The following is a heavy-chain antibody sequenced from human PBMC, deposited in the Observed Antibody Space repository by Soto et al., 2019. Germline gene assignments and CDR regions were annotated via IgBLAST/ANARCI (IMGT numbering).Heavy chain of an antibody. J-gene: IGHJ4*02. Sequence: GGSLRLSCAASGVTFSSYAMHWVRQAPGKGLEWVAVISYDGSNKYYADSVKGRFTISRDNSKNTLYLQMNSLRAEDTAVYYCARDGYDSSGYFPLAPIDYWGQGTLVTVSS. V-gene: IGHV3-30-3*01. CDR3: ARDGYDSSGYFPLAPIDY. D-gene: IGHD3-22*01. CDR1: GVTFSSYA. CDR2: ISYDGSNK.